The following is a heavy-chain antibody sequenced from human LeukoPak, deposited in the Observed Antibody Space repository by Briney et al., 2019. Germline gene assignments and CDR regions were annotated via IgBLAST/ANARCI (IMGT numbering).Heavy chain of an antibody. CDR3: ARALVCSGGSCYSGGPFDY. D-gene: IGHD2-15*01. J-gene: IGHJ4*02. Sequence: SVKVSFKASGGTFSSYAISWVRQAPGQGLEWMGGIIPIFGTANYAQKFQGRVTITADESTSTAYMELSSLRSEDTAVYYCARALVCSGGSCYSGGPFDYWGQGTLVTVSS. CDR1: GGTFSSYA. V-gene: IGHV1-69*01. CDR2: IIPIFGTA.